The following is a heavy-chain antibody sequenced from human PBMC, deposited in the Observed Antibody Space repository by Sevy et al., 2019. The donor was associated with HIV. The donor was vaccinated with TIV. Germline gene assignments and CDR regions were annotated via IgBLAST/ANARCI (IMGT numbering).Heavy chain of an antibody. CDR1: GFTFSSYS. CDR2: ISSSSSYI. D-gene: IGHD1-20*01. Sequence: GGSLRLSCAASGFTFSSYSMNWVRQAPGKGLEWVSSISSSSSYIYYADSVKGRFTISRDNAKNSLYLQMNSRRAEDTAVYYCARAGHNWNDEYYYYMDVWGKGTTVTVSS. J-gene: IGHJ6*03. CDR3: ARAGHNWNDEYYYYMDV. V-gene: IGHV3-21*01.